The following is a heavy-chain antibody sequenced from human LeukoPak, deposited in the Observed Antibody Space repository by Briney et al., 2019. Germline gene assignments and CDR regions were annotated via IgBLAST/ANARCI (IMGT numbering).Heavy chain of an antibody. D-gene: IGHD2-21*02. CDR2: ISSSSSYI. Sequence: GGSLRLSCAASGFTFSSYSMNWVRQAPGKGLEWVSSISSSSSYIYYADSVKGRFTISRDNAKSSLYLQMNSLRGEDTAVYYCATRLAAVTADPFDNWGQGTLVTVST. CDR1: GFTFSSYS. V-gene: IGHV3-21*01. CDR3: ATRLAAVTADPFDN. J-gene: IGHJ4*02.